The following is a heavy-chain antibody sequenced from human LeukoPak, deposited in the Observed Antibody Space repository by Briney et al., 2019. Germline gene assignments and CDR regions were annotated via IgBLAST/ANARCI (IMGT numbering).Heavy chain of an antibody. CDR1: GFTFSSYE. D-gene: IGHD6-13*01. Sequence: PPGGSLRLSCAASGFTFSSYEMNWVRQAPGKGLEWVSYISSSGSTIYYADSVKGRFTISRDNAKNTLYLQMNSLRAEDTAVYYCATRAAAGTGIYYYYMDVWGKGTTVTVSS. V-gene: IGHV3-48*03. CDR3: ATRAAAGTGIYYYYMDV. J-gene: IGHJ6*03. CDR2: ISSSGSTI.